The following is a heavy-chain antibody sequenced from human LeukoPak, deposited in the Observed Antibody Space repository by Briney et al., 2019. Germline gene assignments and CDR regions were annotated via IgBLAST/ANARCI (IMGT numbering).Heavy chain of an antibody. V-gene: IGHV4-4*09. CDR2: IYTSGST. Sequence: SETLSLTCTVSGGSISSYYWGWIRQPPGKGLEWIGYIYTSGSTNYNPSLKSRVTISVDTSKNQFSLKLSSVTAADTAVYYCARRGSSSSSWVHWFDPWGQGTLVTVSS. CDR1: GGSISSYY. D-gene: IGHD6-6*01. J-gene: IGHJ5*02. CDR3: ARRGSSSSSWVHWFDP.